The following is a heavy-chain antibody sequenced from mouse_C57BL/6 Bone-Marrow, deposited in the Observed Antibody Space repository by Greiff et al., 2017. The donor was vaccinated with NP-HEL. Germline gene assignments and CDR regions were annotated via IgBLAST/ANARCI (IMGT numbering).Heavy chain of an antibody. Sequence: VQLKESGPVLVKPGASVKMSCKASGYTFTDYYMNWVKQSHGKSLEWIGDINPYNGGTSYNQQFKGKATLTVDKSSSTAYMELNSLTSEDSAVYYCARFGIYYAMDYWGQGTSVTVSS. CDR1: GYTFTDYY. V-gene: IGHV1-19*01. J-gene: IGHJ4*01. CDR2: INPYNGGT. CDR3: ARFGIYYAMDY.